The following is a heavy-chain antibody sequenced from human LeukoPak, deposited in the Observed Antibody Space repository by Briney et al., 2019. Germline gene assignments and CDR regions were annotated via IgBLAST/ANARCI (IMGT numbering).Heavy chain of an antibody. CDR2: IIPIFGTA. CDR1: GYTFTGYY. V-gene: IGHV1-69*06. D-gene: IGHD3-22*01. CDR3: ARDRGYLDY. Sequence: SVKVSCKASGYTFTGYYMHWVRQAPGQGLEWMGGIIPIFGTANYAQKFQGRVTITADKSTSTAYMELSSLRSEDTAVYYCARDRGYLDYRGQGTLVTVSS. J-gene: IGHJ4*02.